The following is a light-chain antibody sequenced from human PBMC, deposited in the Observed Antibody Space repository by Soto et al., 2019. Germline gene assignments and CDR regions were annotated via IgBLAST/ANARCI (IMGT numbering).Light chain of an antibody. CDR3: QQYNAYSPT. CDR1: QSINSC. Sequence: DIQMTQSPSTLSASVGDRVTINCRASQSINSCLAWYQQKPGNAPKLLIYDASSLKSGVPSRFSGSGSGTEFTLTISSLQPDDFAPYYCQQYNAYSPTFGQGTQVEIK. CDR2: DAS. J-gene: IGKJ1*01. V-gene: IGKV1-5*01.